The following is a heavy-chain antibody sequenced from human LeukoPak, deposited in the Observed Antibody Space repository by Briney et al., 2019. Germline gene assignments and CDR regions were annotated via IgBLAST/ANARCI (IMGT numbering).Heavy chain of an antibody. V-gene: IGHV3-20*04. CDR3: ARGRPSVSGTFDY. J-gene: IGHJ4*02. CDR1: GFTFDDYG. Sequence: GGSLRLSCAASGFTFDDYGMSWVRQAPGKGLEWVSGSHWNGRSTNYADSVKGRFTISRDNAKNSLYLQMNSLRAEDTALYYCARGRPSVSGTFDYWGQGTLVTVSS. CDR2: SHWNGRST. D-gene: IGHD6-19*01.